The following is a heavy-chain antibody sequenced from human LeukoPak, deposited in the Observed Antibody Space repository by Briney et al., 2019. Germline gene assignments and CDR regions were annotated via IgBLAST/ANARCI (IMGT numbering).Heavy chain of an antibody. D-gene: IGHD2-2*01. CDR1: GFTFHSYC. V-gene: IGHV3-21*04. Sequence: PGGSLRLSCAASGFTFHSYCMVWVRQAPGKGLEGVSCNSTSSDYIIYAESVKGRFTISRDNAKNSLYLQMNSLRAEDTALYYCAKASTVVVPAAALDYWGQGTLVTVSS. CDR3: AKASTVVVPAAALDY. J-gene: IGHJ4*02. CDR2: NSTSSDYI.